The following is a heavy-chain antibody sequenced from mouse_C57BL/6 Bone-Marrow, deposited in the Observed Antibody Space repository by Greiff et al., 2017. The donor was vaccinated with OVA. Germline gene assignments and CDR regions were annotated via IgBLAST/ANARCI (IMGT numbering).Heavy chain of an antibody. Sequence: EVQLQQSGPELVKPGASVKISCKASGYTFTDYYMNWVKQSHGKSLEWIGDINPNNGGTSYNQKFKGKATLTVDKSSSTAYMELRSLTSEDSAVYYGARLFYYGNSGFAYWGQGTLVTVSA. CDR2: INPNNGGT. V-gene: IGHV1-26*01. J-gene: IGHJ3*01. CDR1: GYTFTDYY. D-gene: IGHD2-1*01. CDR3: ARLFYYGNSGFAY.